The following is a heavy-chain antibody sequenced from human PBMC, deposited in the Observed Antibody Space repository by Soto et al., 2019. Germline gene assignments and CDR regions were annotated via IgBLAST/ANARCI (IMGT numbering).Heavy chain of an antibody. D-gene: IGHD3-22*01. J-gene: IGHJ4*02. CDR2: IYHSGST. Sequence: QLQLQESGSGLVKPSQTLSLTCAVSGGSISSGGYSWSWIRQPPGKGLEWIGYIYHSGSTYYNPSLTSRVTISVDRSKNQFSLKLSSVTAADTAVYYCASRWESYYDSSGPFDYWGQGTLGTVSS. CDR1: GGSISSGGYS. V-gene: IGHV4-30-2*01. CDR3: ASRWESYYDSSGPFDY.